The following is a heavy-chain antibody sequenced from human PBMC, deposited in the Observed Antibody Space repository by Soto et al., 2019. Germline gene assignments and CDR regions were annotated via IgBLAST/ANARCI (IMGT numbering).Heavy chain of an antibody. CDR2: ISYDGSNK. Sequence: GGSLRLSCAASGFTFSSYGMHWVRQAPGKGLEWVAVISYDGSNKYYGDSVKGRFIISRDNSKNTLYLQMNSLRAEDTAVYYCAKDPSTSNYYYYYYMDVWGKGTTVTVSS. V-gene: IGHV3-30*18. CDR1: GFTFSSYG. CDR3: AKDPSTSNYYYYYYMDV. J-gene: IGHJ6*03. D-gene: IGHD2-2*01.